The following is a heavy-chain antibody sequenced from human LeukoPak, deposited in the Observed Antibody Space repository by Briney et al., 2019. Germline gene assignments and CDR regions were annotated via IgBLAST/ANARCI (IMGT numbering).Heavy chain of an antibody. CDR3: ARDGWLQLVGYYYGMDV. V-gene: IGHV3-30*04. CDR1: GFSFSSYA. Sequence: GGSLRLSCAASGFSFSSYAMHSVRQAPGNGLEWVVVISYDGSNKYYADPVKGRFTISRDNSKNTLYLQMNSLRAEDTAVYYCARDGWLQLVGYYYGMDVWGQGATVTVSS. D-gene: IGHD5-24*01. CDR2: ISYDGSNK. J-gene: IGHJ6*02.